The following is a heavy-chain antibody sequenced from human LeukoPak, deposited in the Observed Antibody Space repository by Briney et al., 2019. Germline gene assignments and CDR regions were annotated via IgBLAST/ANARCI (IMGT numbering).Heavy chain of an antibody. CDR3: ARVYYSNSYDYWYFDL. J-gene: IGHJ2*01. V-gene: IGHV4-59*01. D-gene: IGHD6-13*01. CDR2: IYYSGST. Sequence: SGTLSLTCPVSGGSIRSYYWSWIRQPPRQGLEWIAYIYYSGSTNYNPSLKSRVTISVDTSKNQFSLKLSSVTAADTAVYYCARVYYSNSYDYWYFDLWGRGTLVTVSS. CDR1: GGSIRSYY.